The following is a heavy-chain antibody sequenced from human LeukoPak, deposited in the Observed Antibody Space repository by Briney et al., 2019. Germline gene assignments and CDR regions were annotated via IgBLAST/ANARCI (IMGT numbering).Heavy chain of an antibody. V-gene: IGHV4-59*01. J-gene: IGHJ4*02. CDR2: IYYSGST. D-gene: IGHD6-19*01. CDR1: GGSISSYY. CDR3: ARHGIAVAPSV. Sequence: SETLSLTCTVSGGSISSYYWSWIRQPPGKGLEWIGYIYYSGSTNYNPSLKSRVTISVDTSKDQFSLKLSSVTAADTAVYYCARHGIAVAPSVWGQGTLATVSS.